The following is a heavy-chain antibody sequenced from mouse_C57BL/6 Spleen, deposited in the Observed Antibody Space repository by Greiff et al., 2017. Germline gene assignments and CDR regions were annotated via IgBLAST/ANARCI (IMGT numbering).Heavy chain of an antibody. V-gene: IGHV1-55*01. CDR2: IYPGSGST. CDR1: GYTFTSYW. J-gene: IGHJ3*01. D-gene: IGHD1-1*01. Sequence: QVQLQQPGAELVKPGASVKMSCKASGYTFTSYWITWVKQRPGQGLEWIGDIYPGSGSTNYNEKFKSKATLTVDTSSSTAYMQLSSLTSEDSAVYYCARKDYYGTPFAYWCQGTLVTVSA. CDR3: ARKDYYGTPFAY.